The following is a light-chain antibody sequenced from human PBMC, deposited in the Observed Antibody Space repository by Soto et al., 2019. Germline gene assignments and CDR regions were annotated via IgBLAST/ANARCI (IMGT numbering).Light chain of an antibody. V-gene: IGKV1-5*01. CDR3: QQYDSVLGT. Sequence: DIQMTQSPATLSASVGDSVTITCRASQSISHWLAWYQQKPGKAPKFLIYDASSLESGVPSRFSGSGSGTEFTLTISSLQPDDFATYYCQQYDSVLGTFGPGTKVE. CDR1: QSISHW. J-gene: IGKJ1*01. CDR2: DAS.